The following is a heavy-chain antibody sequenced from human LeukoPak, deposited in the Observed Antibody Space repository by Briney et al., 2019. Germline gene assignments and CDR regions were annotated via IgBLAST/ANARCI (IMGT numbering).Heavy chain of an antibody. CDR3: AKGLRSESYYNTFDY. CDR1: GFTFKNYA. V-gene: IGHV3-30*18. Sequence: GGSLRLSCAASGFTFKNYAMHWVRLAPGKGLEWVAVTSSDGSEKYYADSVQGRFTVSRDNSKSTLYLQMNSLTAEDTAMYYCAKGLRSESYYNTFDYWGQGTLVTVSS. CDR2: TSSDGSEK. J-gene: IGHJ4*02. D-gene: IGHD3-10*01.